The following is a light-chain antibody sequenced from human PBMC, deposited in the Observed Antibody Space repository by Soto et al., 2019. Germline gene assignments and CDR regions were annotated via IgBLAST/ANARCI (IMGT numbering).Light chain of an antibody. Sequence: QSALTQTASVSGSPGQSITISCTGTSSDVGSYNLVSWYQQHPGKAPKLMIHEVDKRPSGVSDRFSGSKSGNTASLTVSGLQAVDEADYYCSSYAGSTTFVMFGGGTKLTVL. CDR1: SSDVGSYNL. J-gene: IGLJ3*02. CDR3: SSYAGSTTFVM. CDR2: EVD. V-gene: IGLV2-23*02.